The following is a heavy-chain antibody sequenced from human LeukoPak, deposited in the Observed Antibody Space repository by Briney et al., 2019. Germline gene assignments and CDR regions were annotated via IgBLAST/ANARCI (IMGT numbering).Heavy chain of an antibody. Sequence: PGGSLRLSCAASGFTFSDYYMSWIRQAPGKGLEWISHISRSSSYTNYADSVKGRFSVSRDHAKNSLYLQMNSLRAEDTAVYYCARVVTGRYQDLWGQGTLVAVSS. CDR2: ISRSSSYT. J-gene: IGHJ5*02. CDR3: ARVVTGRYQDL. V-gene: IGHV3-11*05. D-gene: IGHD3-9*01. CDR1: GFTFSDYY.